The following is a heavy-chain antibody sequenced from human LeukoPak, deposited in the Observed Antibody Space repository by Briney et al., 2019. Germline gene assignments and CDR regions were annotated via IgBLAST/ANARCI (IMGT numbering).Heavy chain of an antibody. J-gene: IGHJ4*02. CDR1: GFTLRGYG. CDR2: IRYDGSDK. D-gene: IGHD3-10*01. CDR3: AKDHRRDYYGSGRYDY. Sequence: GGSLRLSCAASGFTLRGYGMHWVRQAPGKGLEWVAFIRYDGSDKSYADSVKGRFTISRDNSKNTLYLQMNSLRAEDTAVYYCAKDHRRDYYGSGRYDYWGQGTLVTVSS. V-gene: IGHV3-30*02.